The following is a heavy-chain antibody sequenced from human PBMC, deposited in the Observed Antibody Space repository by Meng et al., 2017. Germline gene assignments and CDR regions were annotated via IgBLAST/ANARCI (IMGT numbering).Heavy chain of an antibody. Sequence: GGSLRLSCAASGFTFSSYAMSWVRQAPGKGLEWVSAISGSGGSTYYADSVKGRFTISRDNSKNTLYLQMNSLRAEDTAVYYCAREHIVVVTARSRNYFDYWGQGTLVTVSS. D-gene: IGHD2-21*02. CDR3: AREHIVVVTARSRNYFDY. CDR1: GFTFSSYA. V-gene: IGHV3-23*01. J-gene: IGHJ4*02. CDR2: ISGSGGST.